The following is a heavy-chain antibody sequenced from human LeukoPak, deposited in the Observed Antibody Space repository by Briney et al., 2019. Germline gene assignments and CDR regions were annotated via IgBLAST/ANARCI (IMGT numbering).Heavy chain of an antibody. J-gene: IGHJ4*02. CDR2: ISGSGGST. D-gene: IGHD3-3*01. Sequence: GASVKVSCKASGGTFSSYAMSWVRQAPGKGLEWVSAISGSGGSTYYADSVKGRFTISRDNSKNTLYLQMNSLRAEDTAVYYCATESGGPVYYDFWSGYPIDYWGQGTLVTVSS. V-gene: IGHV3-23*01. CDR1: GGTFSSYA. CDR3: ATESGGPVYYDFWSGYPIDY.